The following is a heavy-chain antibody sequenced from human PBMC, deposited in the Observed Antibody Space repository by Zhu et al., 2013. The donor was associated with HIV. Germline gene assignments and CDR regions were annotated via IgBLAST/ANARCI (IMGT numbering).Heavy chain of an antibody. CDR1: GYTFTGYY. J-gene: IGHJ4*02. V-gene: IGHV1-2*02. Sequence: QVQLVQSGAEVKKSGASVKVSRKASGYTFTGYYMHWVRQTPGQGLEWMGWINPKSGGTKYAQKFQVRVTMTRDTSIRTAYMELSRLKSDDTAVYYCARADRVVIDYWGQGTLVTVSS. CDR2: INPKSGGT. CDR3: ARADRVVIDY. D-gene: IGHD2-21*01.